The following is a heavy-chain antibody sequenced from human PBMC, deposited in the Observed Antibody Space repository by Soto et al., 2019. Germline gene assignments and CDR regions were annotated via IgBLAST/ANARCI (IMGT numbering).Heavy chain of an antibody. Sequence: GGSLRLSCAASGFTVSSNYMSWVRQAPGKGLEWVSVIFSGGSTYYAYSVKVRFTISRDNSKNTLYLQMNCLRAEDTAVYYCARAYFYCSGGSCYSFSRYYYYMDVWGKGTTVTVSS. CDR3: ARAYFYCSGGSCYSFSRYYYYMDV. V-gene: IGHV3-66*01. J-gene: IGHJ6*03. D-gene: IGHD2-15*01. CDR2: IFSGGST. CDR1: GFTVSSNY.